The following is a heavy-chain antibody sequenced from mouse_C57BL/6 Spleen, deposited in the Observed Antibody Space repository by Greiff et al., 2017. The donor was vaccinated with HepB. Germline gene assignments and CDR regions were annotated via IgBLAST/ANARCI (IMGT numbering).Heavy chain of an antibody. CDR3: ARDKGYYSNSYFDY. J-gene: IGHJ2*01. CDR1: GFTFSSYA. Sequence: EVQGVESGGGLVKPGGSLKLSCAASGFTFSSYAMSWVRQTPEKRLEWVATISDGGSYTYYPDNVKGRFTISRDNAKNNLYLQMSHLKSEDTAMYYCARDKGYYSNSYFDYWGQGTTLTVSS. CDR2: ISDGGSYT. V-gene: IGHV5-4*01. D-gene: IGHD2-5*01.